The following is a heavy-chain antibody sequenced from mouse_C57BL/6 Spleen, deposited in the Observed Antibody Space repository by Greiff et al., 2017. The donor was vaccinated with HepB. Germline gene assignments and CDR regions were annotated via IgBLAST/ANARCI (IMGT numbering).Heavy chain of an antibody. CDR2: IYPRDGST. D-gene: IGHD1-1*01. CDR3: ARYYGSSYGYFDV. V-gene: IGHV1-85*01. Sequence: QVQLQQSGPELVKPGASVKLSCKASGYTFTSYDINWVKQRPGQGLEWIGWIYPRDGSTKYNEKFKGKATLTVDTSSSTAYMELHSLTSEDSAVYFCARYYGSSYGYFDVWGTGTTVTVSS. CDR1: GYTFTSYD. J-gene: IGHJ1*03.